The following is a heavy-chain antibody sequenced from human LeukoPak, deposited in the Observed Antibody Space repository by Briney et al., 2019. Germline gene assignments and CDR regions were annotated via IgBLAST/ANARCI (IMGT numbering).Heavy chain of an antibody. V-gene: IGHV4-59*08. Sequence: SETLSLTCTVSGGSIRSYYGSWIRQPPGKGVEGIGYIYYSSTTNYNPSLQSRLPISVDTSKNQFSLKLSSVTAADTAVYYCARSRRAVAAVNYCYGMDVWGQGTTVTVSS. D-gene: IGHD6-19*01. CDR2: IYYSSTT. CDR3: ARSRRAVAAVNYCYGMDV. J-gene: IGHJ6*02. CDR1: GGSIRSYY.